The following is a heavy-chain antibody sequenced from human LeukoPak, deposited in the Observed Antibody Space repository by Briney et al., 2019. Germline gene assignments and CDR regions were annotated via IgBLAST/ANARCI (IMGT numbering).Heavy chain of an antibody. CDR3: ARDAYSSSWYYFDY. CDR2: IYYSGST. CDR1: GGSISSSSYY. V-gene: IGHV4-39*07. Sequence: SETPSLTCTVSGGSISSSSYYWGWIRQPPGKGLEWIGSIYYSGSTNYNPSLKSRVTISVDTSKNQFSLKLSSVTAADTAVYYCARDAYSSSWYYFDYWGQGTLVTVSS. J-gene: IGHJ4*02. D-gene: IGHD6-13*01.